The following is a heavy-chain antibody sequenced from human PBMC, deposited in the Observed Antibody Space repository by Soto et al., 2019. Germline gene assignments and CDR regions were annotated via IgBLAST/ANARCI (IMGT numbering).Heavy chain of an antibody. D-gene: IGHD2-2*01. Sequence: QVQLVESGGGVVQPGRSLRLSCAASGFTFSSYGMHWVRQAPGKGLEWVAVISYDGSNKYYADSVKGRFTISRDNSKNTLYLQMNSLRAEDTAVYYCAKEIDSVVVPINLGVVDYWGQGTLVTVSS. CDR1: GFTFSSYG. CDR3: AKEIDSVVVPINLGVVDY. CDR2: ISYDGSNK. J-gene: IGHJ4*02. V-gene: IGHV3-30*18.